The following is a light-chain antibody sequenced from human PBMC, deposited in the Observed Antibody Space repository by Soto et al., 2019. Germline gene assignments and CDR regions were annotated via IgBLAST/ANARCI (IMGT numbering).Light chain of an antibody. CDR1: QTISSW. J-gene: IGKJ1*01. Sequence: DIQMTQSPSTLSGSVGDRVTITCRASQTISSWLAWYQQKPGKAPKLLIYKASTLKSGVPSRFSGSGSGTEFTLTISRLEPEDFAVYYCQHYGTTFTWTFGQGTKVDIK. CDR2: KAS. CDR3: QHYGTTFTWT. V-gene: IGKV1-5*03.